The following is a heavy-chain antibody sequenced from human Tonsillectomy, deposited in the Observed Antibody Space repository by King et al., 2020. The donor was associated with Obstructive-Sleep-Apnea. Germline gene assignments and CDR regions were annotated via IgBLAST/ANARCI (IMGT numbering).Heavy chain of an antibody. D-gene: IGHD3-10*01. V-gene: IGHV4-31*03. CDR2: IFYSGSS. CDR3: ARAPMVRGIIRWFDP. Sequence: QLQESGPGLVMPSQTLSLTCTVSGGSINSNAYYWTWIRQHPGKGLEWIGYIFYSGSSNYNPSLKSRLTISVDTSKNQFSLKLTSVTPADTAVYYCARAPMVRGIIRWFDPWGQGTLVTVSS. CDR1: GGSINSNAYY. J-gene: IGHJ5*02.